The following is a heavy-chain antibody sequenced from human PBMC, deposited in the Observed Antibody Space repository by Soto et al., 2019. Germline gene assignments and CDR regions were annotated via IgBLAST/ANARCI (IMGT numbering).Heavy chain of an antibody. CDR2: IYYSGST. CDR1: GGSISSYY. CDR3: ARLGYYDSSGYYVGY. D-gene: IGHD3-22*01. J-gene: IGHJ4*02. V-gene: IGHV4-59*08. Sequence: GRASETLSLTCTVSGGSISSYYWSWIRQPPGKGLEWIGYIYYSGSTNYNPSLKSRVTISVDTSKNQFSLKLSSVTAADTAVYYCARLGYYDSSGYYVGYWGQGTLVTVSS.